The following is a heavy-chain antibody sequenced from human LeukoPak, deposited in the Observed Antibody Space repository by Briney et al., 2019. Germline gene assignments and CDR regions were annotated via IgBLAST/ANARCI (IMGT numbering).Heavy chain of an antibody. CDR1: GGSISSITDYY. CDR3: ARQGGRGSLDY. CDR2: VYYTGST. J-gene: IGHJ4*02. Sequence: ETLSLTCIVSGGSISSITDYYWGWIGQSPGKGLQWIGNVYYTGSTQYNPSLRSRITISVDTSKNQFSLRLTSVTAADTAVYYCARQGGRGSLDYWGQGALVTVSS. V-gene: IGHV4-39*01. D-gene: IGHD5-12*01.